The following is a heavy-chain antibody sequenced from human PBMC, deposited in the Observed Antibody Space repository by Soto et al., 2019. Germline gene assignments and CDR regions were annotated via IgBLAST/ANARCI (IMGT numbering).Heavy chain of an antibody. CDR3: LSDN. CDR2: IIPMLGIA. J-gene: IGHJ4*02. CDR1: GGTFSNYT. V-gene: IGHV1-69*02. Sequence: VQLVQSGAEVKKSGSSVKVSCKASGGTFSNYTLGWVRQAPGQGLEWMGRIIPMLGIANYAQKFQGRVMMTADESTNTAYMELRSLRSDATAIYYCLSDNWGQGTLVIVSP. D-gene: IGHD3-22*01.